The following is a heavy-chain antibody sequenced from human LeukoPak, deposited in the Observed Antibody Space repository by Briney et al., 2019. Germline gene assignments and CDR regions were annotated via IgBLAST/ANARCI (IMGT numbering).Heavy chain of an antibody. Sequence: RTSETLSLTCTVSGGSISSYYWSWIRQPPGKGLEWIGYIYYSGSTNYNPSLKSRVTISVDTSKNQFSLNLRSVTAADTAVYYCARQGYSSGWADWFDPWGQGTLVTVSS. D-gene: IGHD6-19*01. V-gene: IGHV4-59*01. CDR2: IYYSGST. CDR1: GGSISSYY. J-gene: IGHJ5*02. CDR3: ARQGYSSGWADWFDP.